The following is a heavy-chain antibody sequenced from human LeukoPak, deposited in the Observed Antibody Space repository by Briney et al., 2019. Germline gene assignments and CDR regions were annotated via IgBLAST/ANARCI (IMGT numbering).Heavy chain of an antibody. J-gene: IGHJ3*02. D-gene: IGHD3-16*01. CDR3: AGGLDAFDI. CDR2: IWYDGTNK. V-gene: IGHV3-33*01. CDR1: GFTFSSYG. Sequence: HPWRSLLLSCAASGFTFSSYGMHWVRQAPGKGLEWVAIIWYDGTNKSYADSVKGRFTISRDNSKNTLYLQMNSLRAGDTAVYYCAGGLDAFDIWGQGTMVTVSS.